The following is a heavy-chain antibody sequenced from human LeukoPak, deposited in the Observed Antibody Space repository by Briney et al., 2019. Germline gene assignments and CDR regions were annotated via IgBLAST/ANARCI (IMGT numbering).Heavy chain of an antibody. CDR1: GYSFTSNY. J-gene: IGHJ4*02. D-gene: IGHD3-22*01. CDR3: ARYDYYDSSGYYSDFDY. Sequence: ASVKVSCKASGYSFTSNYIHWVRQAPGQGLEWMGMIYPRDGSTSYAQKFQGRVTVTRDTSTSTVHMELSSLRSEDTAVYYCARYDYYDSSGYYSDFDYWGQGTLVTVSS. CDR2: IYPRDGST. V-gene: IGHV1-46*01.